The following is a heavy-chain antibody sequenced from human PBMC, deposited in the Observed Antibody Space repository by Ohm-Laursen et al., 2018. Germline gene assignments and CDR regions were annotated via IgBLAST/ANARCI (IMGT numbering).Heavy chain of an antibody. CDR3: ARDHQWFGVFDY. Sequence: SSLRLSCTASGFTFSSYGMHWVCQAPGKGLEWVAVISYDGSNKYYADSVKGRFTISRDNSKNTLYLQMNSLRAEDTAVYYCARDHQWFGVFDYWGQGTLVTVSS. J-gene: IGHJ4*02. V-gene: IGHV3-30*03. CDR1: GFTFSSYG. D-gene: IGHD3-10*01. CDR2: ISYDGSNK.